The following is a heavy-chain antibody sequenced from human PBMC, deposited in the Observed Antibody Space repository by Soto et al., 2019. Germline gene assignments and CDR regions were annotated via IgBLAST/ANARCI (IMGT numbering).Heavy chain of an antibody. CDR1: GGTFSSYT. D-gene: IGHD1-1*01. CDR2: IIPILGIA. V-gene: IGHV1-69*02. Sequence: QVQLVQSGAEVKKPGSSVKVSCKASGGTFSSYTISWVRQAPGQGLEWMGRIIPILGIANYAQKFHGRVTITAAKSTSTAYMELSSLGSEDTAVYYCASSPSGSWNDGSYFDYWGQGTLVTVSS. J-gene: IGHJ4*02. CDR3: ASSPSGSWNDGSYFDY.